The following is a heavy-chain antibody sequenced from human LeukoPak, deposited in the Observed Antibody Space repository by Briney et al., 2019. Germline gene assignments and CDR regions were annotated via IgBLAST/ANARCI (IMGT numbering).Heavy chain of an antibody. CDR3: ARRRYYDSSGYWYFDL. CDR1: GGSISSSSYY. V-gene: IGHV4-39*01. Sequence: SETLSLTCTVSGGSISSSSYYWGWIRQPPGKGLEWIGSIYYSGSTYYNPSLKSRVTISVDTSKNQFSLKLSSVTAADTAVYYCARRRYYDSSGYWYFDLWGRGTLVTVSS. CDR2: IYYSGST. D-gene: IGHD3-22*01. J-gene: IGHJ2*01.